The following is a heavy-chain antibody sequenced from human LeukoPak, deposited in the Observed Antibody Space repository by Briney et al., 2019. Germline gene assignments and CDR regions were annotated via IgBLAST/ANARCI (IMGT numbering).Heavy chain of an antibody. V-gene: IGHV3-15*01. CDR3: TTYVGATAY. CDR1: GFTFSNAR. Sequence: GSLRLSCAASGFTFSNARMNWVRQAPGKGLEGVGRIKTKTEDGATDYSAPVKARFTISRDDSKTTLYLQMNGLKTEDTAIYYCTTYVGATAYWGQGTLVTVSS. D-gene: IGHD1-26*01. J-gene: IGHJ4*02. CDR2: IKTKTEDGAT.